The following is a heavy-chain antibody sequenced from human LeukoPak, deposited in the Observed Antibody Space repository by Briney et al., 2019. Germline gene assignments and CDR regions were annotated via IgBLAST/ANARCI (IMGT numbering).Heavy chain of an antibody. V-gene: IGHV1-69*05. CDR2: IIPIFGTA. CDR1: GGTFSSYA. CDR3: ARDQGPYYYDSSGSGFDP. Sequence: SVKVSCKASGGTFSSYAISWVRQAPGQGLEWMGGIIPIFGTANYAQKLQGRVTMTTDTSTSTAYMELRSLRSDDTAVYYCARDQGPYYYDSSGSGFDPWGQGTLVIVSS. D-gene: IGHD3-22*01. J-gene: IGHJ5*02.